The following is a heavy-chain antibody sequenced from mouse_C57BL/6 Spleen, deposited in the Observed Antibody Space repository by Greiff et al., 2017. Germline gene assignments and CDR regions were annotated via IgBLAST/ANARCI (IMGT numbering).Heavy chain of an antibody. CDR2: IDPSDSYT. Sequence: QVQLQQPGAELVMPGASVKLSCKASGYTFTSYWMHWVKQRPGQGLEWIGEIDPSDSYTNYNQKFKGKSTLTVDKSSSTAYMQLSSLTSEDSAVYYCARSGEYDGGWFAYWGQGTLVTVSA. D-gene: IGHD2-14*01. V-gene: IGHV1-69*01. CDR3: ARSGEYDGGWFAY. J-gene: IGHJ3*01. CDR1: GYTFTSYW.